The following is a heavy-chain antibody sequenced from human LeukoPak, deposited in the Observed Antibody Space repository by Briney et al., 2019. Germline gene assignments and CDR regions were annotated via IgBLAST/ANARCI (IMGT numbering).Heavy chain of an antibody. D-gene: IGHD6-13*01. J-gene: IGHJ4*02. CDR2: IRGSGDIT. Sequence: GGSLRLSCAASGFTFSSYAMSWVRQAPGKGLEWVSGIRGSGDITYYADSVKGRFTISRDNFKNTLYLQMNSLRAEDTAVYYCAKYGATAGTNYFDYWGQGTLVTVSS. CDR1: GFTFSSYA. CDR3: AKYGATAGTNYFDY. V-gene: IGHV3-23*01.